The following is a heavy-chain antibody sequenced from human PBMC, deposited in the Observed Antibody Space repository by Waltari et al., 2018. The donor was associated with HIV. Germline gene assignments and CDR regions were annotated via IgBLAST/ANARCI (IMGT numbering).Heavy chain of an antibody. V-gene: IGHV4-59*01. J-gene: IGHJ6*02. CDR3: ARLKYYYDGGDYVSLVEDYYHQYGMDV. CDR1: GGPISHYY. D-gene: IGHD3-22*01. Sequence: QVQLQQSGPGLVKPSETLSLTCTVFGGPISHYYWSWIRQPPGKGLEWLGYMSHSGSTKYNPAPKRRVTISVDASKNQFSLKVRSVTAADTAVYYCARLKYYYDGGDYVSLVEDYYHQYGMDVWGQGTTVTVSS. CDR2: MSHSGST.